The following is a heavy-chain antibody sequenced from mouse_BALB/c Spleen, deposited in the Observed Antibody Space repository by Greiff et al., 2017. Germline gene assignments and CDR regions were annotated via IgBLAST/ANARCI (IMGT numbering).Heavy chain of an antibody. CDR2: ISSGGSYT. CDR3: ARHEYRRAMDY. J-gene: IGHJ4*01. CDR1: GFTFSSYA. Sequence: EVQRVESGGGLVKPGGSLKLSCAASGFTFSSYAMSWVRQTPEKRLEWVATISSGGSYTYYPDSVKGRFTIYRDNAKNTLYLQMSSLRSEDTAMYYCARHEYRRAMDYWGQGTSVTVSS. V-gene: IGHV5-9-3*01. D-gene: IGHD2-10*02.